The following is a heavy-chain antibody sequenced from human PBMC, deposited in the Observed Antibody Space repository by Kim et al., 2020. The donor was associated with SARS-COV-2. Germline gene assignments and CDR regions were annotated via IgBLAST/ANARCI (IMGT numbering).Heavy chain of an antibody. Sequence: PSLNSRVTISVATSKNQFSLKLSSVTAADTAVYYCAGGDDFWSGYYTLDYWGQGTLVTVSS. CDR3: AGGDDFWSGYYTLDY. D-gene: IGHD3-3*01. V-gene: IGHV4-34*01. J-gene: IGHJ4*02.